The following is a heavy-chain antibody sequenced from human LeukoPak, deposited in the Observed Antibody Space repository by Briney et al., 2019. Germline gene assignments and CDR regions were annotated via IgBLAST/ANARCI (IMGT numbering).Heavy chain of an antibody. D-gene: IGHD1-1*01. CDR3: ARSPVLDRNDWSFAD. Sequence: ETLSLTCTVSGGSISSYYWSWIRQPPGKGLEWVSVSYSGGDTYYPDSVKGRFTVSRDNPKNTVYLQMNSLRAEDTAVYFCARSPVLDRNDWSFADWGQGTLVTVSS. CDR1: GGSISSYY. J-gene: IGHJ4*02. V-gene: IGHV3-53*01. CDR2: SYSGGDT.